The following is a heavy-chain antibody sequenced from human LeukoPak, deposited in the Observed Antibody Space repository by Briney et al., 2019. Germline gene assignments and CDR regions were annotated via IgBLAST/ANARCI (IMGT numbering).Heavy chain of an antibody. Sequence: SETLSLTCTVSGYSISSGYYWGWIRQPPGKGLEWIGSIYHSGSTYYNPSLKSRVTISVDTSKNQFSLKLSSVTAADTAVYYCARDVAETTSKADWFDPWGQGTLVTVSS. V-gene: IGHV4-38-2*02. CDR1: GYSISSGYY. J-gene: IGHJ5*02. CDR2: IYHSGST. D-gene: IGHD1-1*01. CDR3: ARDVAETTSKADWFDP.